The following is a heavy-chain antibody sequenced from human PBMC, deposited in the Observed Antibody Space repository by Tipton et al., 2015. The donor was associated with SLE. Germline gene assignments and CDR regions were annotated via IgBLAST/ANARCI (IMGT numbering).Heavy chain of an antibody. CDR2: IYFDGNS. CDR1: GGSIGPYY. Sequence: TLSLTCTVSGGSIGPYYWHWIRQSPGKAPEWIGYIYFDGNSNGRGNYNPSLKSRVTMSVDPAKMQFSLNLNSVTAADTALYFCARGVAERLGLDFWGQGSLVTVSS. V-gene: IGHV4-59*01. CDR3: ARGVAERLGLDF. J-gene: IGHJ4*02. D-gene: IGHD6-19*01.